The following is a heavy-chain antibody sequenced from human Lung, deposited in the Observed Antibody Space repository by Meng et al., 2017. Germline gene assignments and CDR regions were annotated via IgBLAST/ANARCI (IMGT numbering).Heavy chain of an antibody. CDR3: ARGGVTTDD. CDR2: ITGDGSST. CDR1: GFTFSTHW. Sequence: EVLLVGSGGGLVQPGGSLRLLCAASGFTFSTHWMHWVRQAPGKGLEWVTRITGDGSSTIYADSVQGRFTMSRDNAKNTLSLQMNSLRAEDTAVYYCARGGVTTDDWGQGTLVTVSS. J-gene: IGHJ4*02. V-gene: IGHV3-74*01. D-gene: IGHD4-17*01.